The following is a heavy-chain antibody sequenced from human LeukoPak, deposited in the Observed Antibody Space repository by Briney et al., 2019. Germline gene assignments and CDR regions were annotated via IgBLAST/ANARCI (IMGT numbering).Heavy chain of an antibody. CDR2: IYYAGSI. CDR1: GGSISSSSHY. D-gene: IGHD6-13*01. V-gene: IGHV4-39*01. J-gene: IGHJ4*02. CDR3: ARLRAIAVSGNGGTFAD. Sequence: SETPSLTCTVSGGSISSSSHYWGWIRQPPGKGLEWIGSIYYAGSIYYTPSLKRRVTISVDTSRNQFSLNLNSVTAADTAVYYCARLRAIAVSGNGGTFADWGQGTLVTVSS.